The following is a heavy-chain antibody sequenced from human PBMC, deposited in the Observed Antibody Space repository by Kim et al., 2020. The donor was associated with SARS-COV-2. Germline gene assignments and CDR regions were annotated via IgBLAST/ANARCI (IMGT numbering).Heavy chain of an antibody. CDR3: AKHPTASCYTGLDY. V-gene: IGHV3-23*01. J-gene: IGHJ4*02. D-gene: IGHD2-2*02. Sequence: DSVKVRFTISRENSRDTLFLQMNSLRAEDTAIYYCAKHPTASCYTGLDYWGQGTLVTVSS.